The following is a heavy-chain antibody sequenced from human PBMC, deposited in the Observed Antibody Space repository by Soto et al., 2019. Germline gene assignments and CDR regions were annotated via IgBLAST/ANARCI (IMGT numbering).Heavy chain of an antibody. D-gene: IGHD1-26*01. CDR2: IIPIFGTA. CDR1: GGTFSSYA. Sequence: QVQLVQSGAEVKKPGSSVEVSCKASGGTFSSYAISWVRQALGQGLEWMGGIIPIFGTANYAQKFQGRVTITADESTSTAYMELSSLRSEDTAVYYCARDPVYSGSYYTFNYWGQGTLVTVSS. CDR3: ARDPVYSGSYYTFNY. V-gene: IGHV1-69*01. J-gene: IGHJ4*02.